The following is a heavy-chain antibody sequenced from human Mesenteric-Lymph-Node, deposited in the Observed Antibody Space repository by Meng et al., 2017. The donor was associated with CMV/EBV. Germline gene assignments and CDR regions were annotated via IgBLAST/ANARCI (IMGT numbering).Heavy chain of an antibody. CDR2: INPSGGST. V-gene: IGHV1-46*01. Sequence: ASVKVSCKASGGTFRSFGISWVRQAPGQGLEWMGMINPSGGSTNYAEKFQGRFTLTRDTSTTTVYMELSSLRSEDTALYYCARDQFGGALDYWGQGTVVTVSS. CDR1: GGTFRSFG. CDR3: ARDQFGGALDY. J-gene: IGHJ4*02. D-gene: IGHD3-16*01.